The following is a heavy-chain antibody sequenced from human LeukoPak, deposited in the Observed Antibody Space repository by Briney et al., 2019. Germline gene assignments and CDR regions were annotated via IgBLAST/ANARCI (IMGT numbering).Heavy chain of an antibody. CDR1: GFTFGDYA. D-gene: IGHD1-26*01. J-gene: IGHJ4*02. Sequence: GGSLRLSCTASGFTFGDYAISWVRQAPGKGLEWVGFIRSKAYGGTTEYAASVKGRFTISRDDSKSIAYLQMNSLKTEDTAVYYCTRVVSGSYFIPPDYWGQGTLVTVSS. V-gene: IGHV3-49*04. CDR2: IRSKAYGGTT. CDR3: TRVVSGSYFIPPDY.